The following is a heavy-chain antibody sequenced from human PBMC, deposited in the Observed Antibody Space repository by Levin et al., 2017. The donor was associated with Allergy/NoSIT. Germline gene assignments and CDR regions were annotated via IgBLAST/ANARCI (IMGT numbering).Heavy chain of an antibody. CDR3: ARISVDSYFDY. CDR1: GFTVISHH. J-gene: IGHJ4*02. D-gene: IGHD5-12*01. CDR2: VYSGGST. V-gene: IGHV3-66*01. Sequence: GESLKISCAVSGFTVISHHMSWVRQAPGKGLEWVSVVYSGGSTYYADSVKGRFTISRDNSKNTLYLQMNSLRAEDTAVYYCARISVDSYFDYWGQGTLVTVSS.